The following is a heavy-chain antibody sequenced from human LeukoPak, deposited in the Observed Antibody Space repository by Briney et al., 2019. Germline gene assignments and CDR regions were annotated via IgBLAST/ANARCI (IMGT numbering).Heavy chain of an antibody. V-gene: IGHV4-4*02. D-gene: IGHD3-9*01. Sequence: SETLSLTCAVSGXSISTREWWIWVRQPPGQGLEWIGEIHRDGRTRYNPSLTSRVTMSMDYSKNQFSLNVRFVTAADTAIYYCGKTDIYFNPIDYWGPGSLVTVSS. J-gene: IGHJ4*02. CDR3: GKTDIYFNPIDY. CDR1: GXSISTREW. CDR2: IHRDGRT.